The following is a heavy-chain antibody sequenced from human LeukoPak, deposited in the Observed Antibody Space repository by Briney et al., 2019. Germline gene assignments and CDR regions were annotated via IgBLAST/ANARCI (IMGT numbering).Heavy chain of an antibody. V-gene: IGHV3-48*01. CDR3: AREGMEVPIGY. D-gene: IGHD1-1*01. J-gene: IGHJ4*02. Sequence: GGSLRLSCAASGFTFSSYSMNWVRQAPGKGLEWVSYISSSSSTIYYADSAKGRFTISRDNAKNSLYLQMNSLRAEDTAVYYCAREGMEVPIGYWGQGTLVTVSS. CDR2: ISSSSSTI. CDR1: GFTFSSYS.